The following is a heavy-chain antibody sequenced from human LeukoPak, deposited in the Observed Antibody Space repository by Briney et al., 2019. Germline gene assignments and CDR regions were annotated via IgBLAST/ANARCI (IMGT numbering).Heavy chain of an antibody. J-gene: IGHJ5*02. CDR1: GGSFSDYS. Sequence: SETLSLTCAVYGGSFSDYSWSWIRQPPGKGLEWIGEINHSGNTDYSPSLRSRVAISVDTSKNQFSLKLISVTAADTAVYYCARRGIPAARGWFDPWGQGTLVTVSS. D-gene: IGHD2-2*01. CDR2: INHSGNT. V-gene: IGHV4-34*01. CDR3: ARRGIPAARGWFDP.